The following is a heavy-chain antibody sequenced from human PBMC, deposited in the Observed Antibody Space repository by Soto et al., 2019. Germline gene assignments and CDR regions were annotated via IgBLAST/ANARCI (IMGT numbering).Heavy chain of an antibody. CDR3: AKGRTYNYANYFDP. Sequence: EVQLLESGGDLVQPGGSLWLSCATSGFTFSSYAMSWVRQAPGKGPEWVSSMSGSGDNTYYADSVKGRFIISRDNSKNTLYLQMSSLRVDDTAVYSCAKGRTYNYANYFDPWGQGTLVTVSS. V-gene: IGHV3-23*01. CDR2: MSGSGDNT. CDR1: GFTFSSYA. J-gene: IGHJ5*02. D-gene: IGHD1-1*01.